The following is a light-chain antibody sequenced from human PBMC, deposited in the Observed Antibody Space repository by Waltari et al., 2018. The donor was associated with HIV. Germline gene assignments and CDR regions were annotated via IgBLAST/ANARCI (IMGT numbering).Light chain of an antibody. CDR3: NSRDSSGNLVV. J-gene: IGLJ2*01. CDR1: SLRSYY. V-gene: IGLV3-19*01. Sequence: SSELTQDPAVSVALGQTVRLTCQGDSLRSYYASWYQHKPGQAPVLVSYGKNNRPSGIPDRFSGSSSGNTASLTITGAQAEDEADYYCNSRDSSGNLVVFGGGTKLTVL. CDR2: GKN.